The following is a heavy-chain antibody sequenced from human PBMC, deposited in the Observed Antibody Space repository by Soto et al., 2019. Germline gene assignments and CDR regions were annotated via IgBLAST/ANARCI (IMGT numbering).Heavy chain of an antibody. CDR2: ISGTGGSI. Sequence: PGGSLRLSCAASGFTFSSYAMSWVRQAPGKGLEWVSTISGTGGSIYYADSVKGRFTISRDNSKNTPYLQMNSLRAEDTAVYYCAKGGPRWLQTPFDYWGQGTLVTVSS. J-gene: IGHJ4*02. CDR1: GFTFSSYA. D-gene: IGHD5-12*01. V-gene: IGHV3-23*01. CDR3: AKGGPRWLQTPFDY.